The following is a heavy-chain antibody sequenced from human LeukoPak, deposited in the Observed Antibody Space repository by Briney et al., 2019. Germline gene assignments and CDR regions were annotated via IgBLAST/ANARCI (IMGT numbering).Heavy chain of an antibody. V-gene: IGHV3-64D*06. J-gene: IGHJ4*02. CDR3: VKDLYYGSGSYYPALDY. CDR1: GFTFRSYA. CDR2: ISSNGGST. Sequence: PGGSLRLSCSASGFTFRSYAMHWVRQAPGKGLEYVSAISSNGGSTYYADSVKGRFTISRDNSKNTLYLQMSSLRAEDTAVYYCVKDLYYGSGSYYPALDYWGQGTLVTVSS. D-gene: IGHD3-10*01.